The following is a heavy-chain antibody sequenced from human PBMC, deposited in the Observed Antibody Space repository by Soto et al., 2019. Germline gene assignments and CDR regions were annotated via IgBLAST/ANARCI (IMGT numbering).Heavy chain of an antibody. V-gene: IGHV4-61*01. D-gene: IGHD3-22*01. CDR3: ARSMLYSDGSNCSPFDY. Sequence: QVQLQESGPGLVKPSETLSLTCTVSGGSVSSGNYYWSWIRQPPGEGLEWIGYFYYTGSINYNPSLKSRVTISIDASKNQFSLRLSSVTAADTAVYYCARSMLYSDGSNCSPFDYWGQGTLVTVSS. J-gene: IGHJ4*02. CDR2: FYYTGSI. CDR1: GGSVSSGNYY.